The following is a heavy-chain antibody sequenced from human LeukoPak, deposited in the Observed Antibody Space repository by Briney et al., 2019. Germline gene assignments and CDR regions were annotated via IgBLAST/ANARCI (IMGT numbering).Heavy chain of an antibody. CDR2: ISSSGYTI. Sequence: GGSLRLSCAASGLTFSDYYMHWIRRAPGKGLEWVSYISSSGYTIYYADSVKGRFTISRDNAKNSLYLQMNSLRAEDTAVYYCARDPGSGTFPYWGQGTLVTVSS. D-gene: IGHD1-26*01. V-gene: IGHV3-11*01. CDR1: GLTFSDYY. J-gene: IGHJ4*02. CDR3: ARDPGSGTFPY.